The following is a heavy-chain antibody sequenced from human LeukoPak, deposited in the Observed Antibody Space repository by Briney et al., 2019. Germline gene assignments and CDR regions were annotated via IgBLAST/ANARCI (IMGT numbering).Heavy chain of an antibody. Sequence: GGSLRLSCAASGFTFSSYWMHWVRQAPGKGLVWVSRINSDGSSTSYADSVKGRFTISRDNAKNTLYLQMNSLRAEDTAVYYCARDPPTNYYDSSGYFDYWGQGTLVTVSS. J-gene: IGHJ4*02. CDR1: GFTFSSYW. D-gene: IGHD3-22*01. CDR3: ARDPPTNYYDSSGYFDY. CDR2: INSDGSST. V-gene: IGHV3-74*01.